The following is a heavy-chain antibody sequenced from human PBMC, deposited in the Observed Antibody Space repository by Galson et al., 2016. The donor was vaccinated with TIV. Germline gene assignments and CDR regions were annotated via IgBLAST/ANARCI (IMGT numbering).Heavy chain of an antibody. V-gene: IGHV3-66*03. D-gene: IGHD3-22*01. Sequence: SLRLSCAASEITISSNYMSWVRQAPGGGLEWVSTIYSSGDTYYADSVKGRFIISRDNSRNTLYLKMSGLRTEDTAVYYCARDRYFDASGYYYYYYGLDVWGQGTTVTVSS. J-gene: IGHJ6*02. CDR2: IYSSGDT. CDR3: ARDRYFDASGYYYYYYGLDV. CDR1: EITISSNY.